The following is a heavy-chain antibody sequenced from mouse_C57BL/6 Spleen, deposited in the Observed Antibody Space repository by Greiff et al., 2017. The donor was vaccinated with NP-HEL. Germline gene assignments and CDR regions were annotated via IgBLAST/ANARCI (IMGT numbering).Heavy chain of an antibody. CDR1: GFNIKDYY. CDR2: IDPEDGDT. CDR3: TTSRAAHATSWFAY. V-gene: IGHV14-1*01. Sequence: VQLKESGAELVRPGASVKLSCTASGFNIKDYYMHWVKQRPEQGLEWIGRIDPEDGDTEYAPKFQGKATMTADTSSNTAYLQLSSLTSEDTAVYYCTTSRAAHATSWFAYWGQGTLVTVSA. D-gene: IGHD3-2*02. J-gene: IGHJ3*01.